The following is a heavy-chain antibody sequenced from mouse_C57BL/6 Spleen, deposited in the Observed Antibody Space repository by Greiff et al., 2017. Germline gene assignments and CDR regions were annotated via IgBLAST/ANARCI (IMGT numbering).Heavy chain of an antibody. CDR1: GYSITSGYD. CDR3: ARDGGYYAMDY. CDR2: ISYSGST. Sequence: EVKVVESGPGMVKPSQSLSLTCTVTGYSITSGYDWHWIRHFPGNKLEWMGYISYSGSTNYNPSLKSRISITHDTSKNHFFLKLNSVTTEDTATYYCARDGGYYAMDYWGQGTSVTVSS. J-gene: IGHJ4*01. V-gene: IGHV3-1*01.